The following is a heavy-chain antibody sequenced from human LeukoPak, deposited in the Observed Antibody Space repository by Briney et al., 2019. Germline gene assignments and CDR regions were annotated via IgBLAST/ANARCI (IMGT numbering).Heavy chain of an antibody. CDR3: ARDEVGATTEFDY. D-gene: IGHD1-26*01. J-gene: IGHJ4*02. CDR2: INWNGGST. V-gene: IGHV3-20*04. CDR1: GFTFYDYG. Sequence: GGSLRLSCAASGFTFYDYGMSWVRQAPGKGLEWVSGINWNGGSTGYADSVKGRFTISRDNAKNSLYLQMNSLRAEDTAFYYCARDEVGATTEFDYWGQGTLVTVSS.